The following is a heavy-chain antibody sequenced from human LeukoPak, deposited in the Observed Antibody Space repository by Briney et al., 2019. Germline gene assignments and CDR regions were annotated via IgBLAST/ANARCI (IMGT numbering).Heavy chain of an antibody. J-gene: IGHJ4*02. CDR2: ISGSVGST. D-gene: IGHD6-13*01. CDR1: GFTFSNYA. Sequence: GGSLRLSCAASGFTFSNYAMSWVRQAPGKGLEWVSSISGSVGSTFYADPVKGRFTISRDSSNNTLYLQMDSLRAEDTAVYYCAKTLPSSWYSFDYWGQGTLVTVSS. CDR3: AKTLPSSWYSFDY. V-gene: IGHV3-23*01.